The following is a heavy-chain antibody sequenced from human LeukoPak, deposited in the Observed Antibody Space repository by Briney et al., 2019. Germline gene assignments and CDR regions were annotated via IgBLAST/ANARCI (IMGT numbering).Heavy chain of an antibody. D-gene: IGHD6-19*01. CDR3: ARESAVAGLFDY. J-gene: IGHJ4*02. CDR2: ISYDGSNK. Sequence: GGSLRLSGAASGFTFSSYAMHWVRQAPGKGLEWVAVISYDGSNKYYADSVKGRFTISRDNSKNTLYLQMNSLRAEDTAVYYCARESAVAGLFDYWGQGTLVTVSS. CDR1: GFTFSSYA. V-gene: IGHV3-30-3*01.